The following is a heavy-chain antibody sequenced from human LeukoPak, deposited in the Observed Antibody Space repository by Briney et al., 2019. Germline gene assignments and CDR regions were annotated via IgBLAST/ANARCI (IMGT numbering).Heavy chain of an antibody. CDR3: ARGYYYDSSGPRTRYYYYYGMDV. CDR2: IYYSGST. J-gene: IGHJ6*02. V-gene: IGHV4-30-4*08. Sequence: PSETLSLTCTVSGGSISSGGYYWSWIRQHPGKGLEWIGYIYYSGSTYYNPSLKSRVTISVDTSKNQFSLKLSSVTAADTAVYYCARGYYYDSSGPRTRYYYYYGMDVWGQGTTVTVSS. D-gene: IGHD3-22*01. CDR1: GGSISSGGYY.